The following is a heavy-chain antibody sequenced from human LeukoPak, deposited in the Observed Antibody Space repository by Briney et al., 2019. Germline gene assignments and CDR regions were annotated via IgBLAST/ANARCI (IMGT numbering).Heavy chain of an antibody. D-gene: IGHD2-15*01. J-gene: IGHJ5*02. CDR1: GFTFSSYG. Sequence: GSLRLSCAASGFTFSSYGMHWVRQAPGKGLEWVAFIRYDGSNKYYADSVKGRFTISRDNSKNTLYLQMNSLRAEDTAVYYCAKPYCSGGSCYSNKDWFDPWGQGTLVTVSS. CDR3: AKPYCSGGSCYSNKDWFDP. CDR2: IRYDGSNK. V-gene: IGHV3-30*02.